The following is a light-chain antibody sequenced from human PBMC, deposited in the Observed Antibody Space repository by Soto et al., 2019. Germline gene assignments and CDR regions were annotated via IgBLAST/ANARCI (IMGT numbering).Light chain of an antibody. CDR2: EVS. V-gene: IGLV2-23*02. CDR3: CSYAGSFTWV. Sequence: QSALTQPASVSGSPGQSITISCTGTGRDVGSHNFVSWYQQHPGKAPKLMIFEVSRRPSGVSSRFSGSKSGNTASMTISGLQAEDEADYYCCSYAGSFTWVFGGGTKLTVL. CDR1: GRDVGSHNF. J-gene: IGLJ3*02.